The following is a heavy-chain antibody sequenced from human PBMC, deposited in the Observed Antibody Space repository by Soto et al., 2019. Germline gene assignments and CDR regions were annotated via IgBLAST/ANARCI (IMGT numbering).Heavy chain of an antibody. Sequence: GGSLRLSCAASGFTVSSNYMSWVRQTPGKGLEWVSVIYGGGTTYYADSVKGRFSISTDNSKNTLYLQMSSLRAEDTALYYCVFSSRAGVDYWGQGTLVTVSS. J-gene: IGHJ4*02. CDR2: IYGGGTT. CDR1: GFTVSSNY. CDR3: VFSSRAGVDY. D-gene: IGHD6-13*01. V-gene: IGHV3-53*01.